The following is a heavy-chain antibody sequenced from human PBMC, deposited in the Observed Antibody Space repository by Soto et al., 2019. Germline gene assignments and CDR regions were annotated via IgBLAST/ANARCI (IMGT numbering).Heavy chain of an antibody. CDR1: GFTFSSYS. V-gene: IGHV3-48*01. J-gene: IGHJ4*02. CDR2: ISSSSSTI. CDR3: ARDPRFLEWLPNEGTAPGY. D-gene: IGHD3-3*01. Sequence: GGSLRLSCAASGFTFSSYSMNWVRQAPGKGLEWVSYISSSSSTIYYADSVKGRFTISRDNAKNSLYLQMNSLRAEDTAVYYCARDPRFLEWLPNEGTAPGYWGQGTLVTVSS.